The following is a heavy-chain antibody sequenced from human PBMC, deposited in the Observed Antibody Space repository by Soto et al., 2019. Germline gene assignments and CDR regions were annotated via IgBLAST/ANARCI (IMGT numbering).Heavy chain of an antibody. CDR1: GFSLSSYW. V-gene: IGHV3-7*01. CDR3: ARAIATAGSF. Sequence: PGGSLRLSCAASGFSLSSYWMTWVRQAPGKGLEWVANINQDGTVTYYVGSVKGRFTISRDNAQDSVYLQMNNLRVDDTALYYCARAIATAGSFWGQGTQVTRLL. CDR2: INQDGTVT. D-gene: IGHD6-13*01. J-gene: IGHJ4*02.